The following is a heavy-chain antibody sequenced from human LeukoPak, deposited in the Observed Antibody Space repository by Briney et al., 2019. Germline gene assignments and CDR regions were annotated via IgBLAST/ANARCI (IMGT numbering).Heavy chain of an antibody. CDR2: IIPIFGTP. V-gene: IGHV1-69*06. CDR3: ARHYYDSSGYYQNIDY. D-gene: IGHD3-22*01. Sequence: SVKVSCKTSGYTFNNYGISWVRQAPGQGLEWMGGIIPIFGTPNYAQKFQGRVTITADKSTSTAYMELSTLRFEDTAMYYCARHYYDSSGYYQNIDYWGQGTLVTVSS. J-gene: IGHJ4*02. CDR1: GYTFNNYG.